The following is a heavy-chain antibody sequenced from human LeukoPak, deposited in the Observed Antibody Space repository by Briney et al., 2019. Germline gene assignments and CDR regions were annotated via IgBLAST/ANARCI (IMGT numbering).Heavy chain of an antibody. CDR2: IHESGSS. CDR3: ARSPYSSSWYPFAP. J-gene: IGHJ5*02. V-gene: IGHV4-59*02. Sequence: PSETLFLTCSVSGGSVSTYYWSWIRQPPGKGLEWVGSIHESGSSNSNSSLKSRVTISLDTSKNQFSLKLTSVTAADTAVYYCARSPYSSSWYPFAPWGQGTLVTVAS. CDR1: GGSVSTYY. D-gene: IGHD6-13*01.